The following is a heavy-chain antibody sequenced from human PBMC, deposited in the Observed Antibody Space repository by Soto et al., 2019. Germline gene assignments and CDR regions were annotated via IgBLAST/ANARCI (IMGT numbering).Heavy chain of an antibody. J-gene: IGHJ6*03. CDR3: ARDRTVTIIGYYYYYYMDV. CDR2: ISGSGGST. V-gene: IGHV3-23*01. CDR1: GFTFSSYA. D-gene: IGHD4-17*01. Sequence: GGSLRLSCAASGFTFSSYAMSWVRQAPGKGLEWVSAISGSGGSTYYADSVKGRFTISRDNSKNTLYLQMNSLRAEDTAVYYCARDRTVTIIGYYYYYYMDVWGKGTTVSV.